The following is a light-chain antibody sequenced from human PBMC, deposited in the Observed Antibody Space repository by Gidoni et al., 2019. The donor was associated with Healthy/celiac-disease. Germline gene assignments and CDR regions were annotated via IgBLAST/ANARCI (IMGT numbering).Light chain of an antibody. CDR2: KVS. CDR3: MQGTHWPIT. J-gene: IGKJ5*01. CDR1: QSLVHSAGKSY. Sequence: DVVMTQSPLSLPVTLGQPASISCRSSQSLVHSAGKSYLNWFQHRPGQSPRRLIYKVSSRDSGVPDRFSGSGSGSDFTLKISRGEAEDVGVYYCMQGTHWPITLXQXTRLEIK. V-gene: IGKV2-30*02.